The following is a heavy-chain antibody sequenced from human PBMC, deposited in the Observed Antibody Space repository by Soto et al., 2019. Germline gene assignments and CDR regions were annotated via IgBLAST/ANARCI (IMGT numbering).Heavy chain of an antibody. J-gene: IGHJ5*02. Sequence: SETLSLTCTVSGGSISSYYWSWIRQPPGKGLEWIGYIYYSGSTNYNPPLKSRVTISVDTSKNQFSLKLSSVTAADTAVYYCARGYEMCSGYSFASLFDPCGQGSLVTV. CDR2: IYYSGST. V-gene: IGHV4-59*01. CDR1: GGSISSYY. CDR3: ARGYEMCSGYSFASLFDP. D-gene: IGHD3-3*01.